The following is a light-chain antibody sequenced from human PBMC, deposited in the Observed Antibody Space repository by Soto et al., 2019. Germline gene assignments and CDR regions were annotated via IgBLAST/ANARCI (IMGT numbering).Light chain of an antibody. V-gene: IGKV3-20*01. J-gene: IGKJ1*01. CDR3: HQYGSSPST. Sequence: DIVLTQSPGTLSLSPGERATLSCRASQSITNNFLAWYQQQPGQAPRLLIYGASYRATGIPYRFSGSGSGTDFTLTISRLEPEDFAVYYCHQYGSSPSTFGQGTKVEIK. CDR2: GAS. CDR1: QSITNNF.